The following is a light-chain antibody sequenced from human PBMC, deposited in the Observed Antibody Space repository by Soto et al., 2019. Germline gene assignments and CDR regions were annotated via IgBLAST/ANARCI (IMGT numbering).Light chain of an antibody. CDR1: QSITTW. V-gene: IGKV1-5*03. J-gene: IGKJ1*01. CDR3: QQYDNESWT. Sequence: DIQMTQSPSTLSASVGDRVIITCRASQSITTWLAWYQQKPGKAPNLLIYNASTLKSGVPSRFSGSGSWTEVTLTISSLQPDDFATYYCQQYDNESWTFGQGTKVEIK. CDR2: NAS.